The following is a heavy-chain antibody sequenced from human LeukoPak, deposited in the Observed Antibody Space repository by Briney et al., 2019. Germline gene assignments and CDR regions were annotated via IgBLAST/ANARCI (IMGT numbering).Heavy chain of an antibody. CDR2: INHSGST. V-gene: IGHV4-34*01. CDR1: GGSFSGYY. CDR3: ARHNLGGSGSYYKADYYMDV. Sequence: SETLSLTCAVYGGSFSGYYWSWIRQPPGKGLEWIGEINHSGSTNYNPSLKSRVTISVDTSKNQFSLKLSSVTAADTAVYYCARHNLGGSGSYYKADYYMDVWGKGTTVTISS. J-gene: IGHJ6*03. D-gene: IGHD3-10*01.